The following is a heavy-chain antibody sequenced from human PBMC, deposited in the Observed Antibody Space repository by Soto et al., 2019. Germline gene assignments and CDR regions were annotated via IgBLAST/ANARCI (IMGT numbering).Heavy chain of an antibody. CDR3: ATSSIAARNPIAYYYGMDV. CDR1: GYTFTGYY. D-gene: IGHD6-6*01. Sequence: GASVKVSCKASGYTFTGYYMHWVRQAPGQGLEWMGWINPNSGGTNYAQKFQGWVTMTRDTSISTAYMELSRLRSDDTAVYYCATSSIAARNPIAYYYGMDVWGQGTTVTVSS. V-gene: IGHV1-2*04. CDR2: INPNSGGT. J-gene: IGHJ6*02.